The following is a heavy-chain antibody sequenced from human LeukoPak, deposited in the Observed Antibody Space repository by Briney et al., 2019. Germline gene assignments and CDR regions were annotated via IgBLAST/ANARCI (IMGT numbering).Heavy chain of an antibody. V-gene: IGHV3-30*02. CDR1: GFTFSSYG. Sequence: GGSLRLSCAASGFTFSSYGMHWVRQAPGKGLEWVAFIRYDGSNKYYADSVKGRFTISRDNSKNTLYLQMNSLRAEDTAVYYCARVLITMVRGVLNRHFDPWGQGTLVTVSS. CDR3: ARVLITMVRGVLNRHFDP. CDR2: IRYDGSNK. J-gene: IGHJ5*02. D-gene: IGHD3-10*01.